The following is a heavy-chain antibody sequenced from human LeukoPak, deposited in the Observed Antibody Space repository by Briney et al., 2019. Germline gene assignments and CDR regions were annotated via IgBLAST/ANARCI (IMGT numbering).Heavy chain of an antibody. V-gene: IGHV5-10-1*01. D-gene: IGHD3-22*01. CDR3: ARHTDYYDSSATNEPDNWFDP. Sequence: TGESLKISCKGSGYSFTSYWISWVRQMPGKGLEWMGRIHPSHSYTNYSPSFQGHVTISADKSISTAYLQWSSLKASDTAMYYCARHTDYYDSSATNEPDNWFDPWGQGTLVTVSS. CDR2: IHPSHSYT. CDR1: GYSFTSYW. J-gene: IGHJ5*02.